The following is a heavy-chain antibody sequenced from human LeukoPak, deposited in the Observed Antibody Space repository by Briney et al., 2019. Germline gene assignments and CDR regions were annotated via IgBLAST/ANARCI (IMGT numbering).Heavy chain of an antibody. CDR1: GDSVSSNSAV. D-gene: IGHD1-26*01. J-gene: IGHJ4*02. Sequence: SQTLSLTCAISGDSVSSNSAVWNWIRQSPSRGLEWLGRTYFRSKWYNEYAGSVKSRITINSDTSKNQFSLQLNSVTPEDTAVYYCASAQAYSGRIFDYWGQGTLVTVSS. CDR2: TYFRSKWYN. V-gene: IGHV6-1*01. CDR3: ASAQAYSGRIFDY.